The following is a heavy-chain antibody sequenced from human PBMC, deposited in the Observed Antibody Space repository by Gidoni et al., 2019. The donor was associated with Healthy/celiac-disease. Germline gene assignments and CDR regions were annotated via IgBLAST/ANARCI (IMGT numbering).Heavy chain of an antibody. CDR1: GFTFSSYS. J-gene: IGHJ4*02. Sequence: EVQLVESGGGLVKPGGSLRLSCAASGFTFSSYSMNWVRQAPGKGLELVSSISSSSSDIYYADSVKGRFTISRDNAKNSLYLQMNSLRAEDTAVYYCARDGVYYYDSSGYLVLDYWGQGTLVTVSS. CDR3: ARDGVYYYDSSGYLVLDY. CDR2: ISSSSSDI. V-gene: IGHV3-21*01. D-gene: IGHD3-22*01.